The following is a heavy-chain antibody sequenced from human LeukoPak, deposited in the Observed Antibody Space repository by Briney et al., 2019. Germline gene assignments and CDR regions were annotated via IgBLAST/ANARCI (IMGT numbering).Heavy chain of an antibody. J-gene: IGHJ4*02. CDR2: IYPGDSDT. D-gene: IGHD5-18*01. Sequence: GESLKISCKGSGYSFTSYWIGWVRQMPGKGLEWMGIIYPGDSDTRYSPSFQGQVTISADKSISTAYLQWSSLKASDTAMYYCARLVDTAMVTVLNYFDYWGQGTLVTVSS. CDR3: ARLVDTAMVTVLNYFDY. CDR1: GYSFTSYW. V-gene: IGHV5-51*01.